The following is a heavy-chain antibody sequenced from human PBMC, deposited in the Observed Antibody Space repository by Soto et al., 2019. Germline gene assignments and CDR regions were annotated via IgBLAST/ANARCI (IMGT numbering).Heavy chain of an antibody. CDR2: IIPIFGTA. J-gene: IGHJ5*02. CDR3: AGPRYCSGGSCYRSGFDP. CDR1: GGTFSSYA. V-gene: IGHV1-69*12. Sequence: VQVVQSGAEVKKPGSSVKVSCKASGGTFSSYAISWVRQAPGQGLEWMGGIIPIFGTANYAQKFQGRVTITADESTSTAYMELSSLRSEDTAVYYCAGPRYCSGGSCYRSGFDPWGQGTLVTVSS. D-gene: IGHD2-15*01.